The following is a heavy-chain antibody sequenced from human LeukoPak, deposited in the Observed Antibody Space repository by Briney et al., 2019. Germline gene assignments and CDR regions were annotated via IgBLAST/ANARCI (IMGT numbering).Heavy chain of an antibody. CDR2: IYSGGST. Sequence: GGSLRLSCAASGFTVSSNYMSWVRQAPGKGLEWVSVIYSGGSTYYADSVKGRFTISRDNSKNTLFLQMNSLRAEDRAVYYCAKDSLRTVPKASFDYWGQGTLVTVSS. V-gene: IGHV3-53*01. CDR3: AKDSLRTVPKASFDY. J-gene: IGHJ4*02. D-gene: IGHD2-2*01. CDR1: GFTVSSNY.